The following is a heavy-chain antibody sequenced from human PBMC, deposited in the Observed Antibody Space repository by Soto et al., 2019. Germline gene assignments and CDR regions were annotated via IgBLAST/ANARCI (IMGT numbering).Heavy chain of an antibody. CDR2: INPSGGST. D-gene: IGHD4-17*01. Sequence: EASVKVSCKASGYTFTSYYMHWVRQAPGQGLEWMGIINPSGGSTSYAQKFQGRVTMTRDTSTSTVYMELSSLRSEDTAVYYCARDAYDYGDTPEPSDYWGQGTLVTVSS. CDR1: GYTFTSYY. V-gene: IGHV1-46*03. CDR3: ARDAYDYGDTPEPSDY. J-gene: IGHJ4*02.